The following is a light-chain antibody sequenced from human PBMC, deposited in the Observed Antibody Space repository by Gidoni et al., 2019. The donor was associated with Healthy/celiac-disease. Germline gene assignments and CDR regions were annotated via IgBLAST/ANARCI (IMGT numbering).Light chain of an antibody. CDR2: DAS. V-gene: IGKV3-11*01. Sequence: EIVLTQSPATLSLSPGERATLSCRASKSVSSYLAWYQQKPGQAPRLLIYDASNRATGIPARFSGSGSGPDFPLTISSLEPEDFAVYYCQQRSNWPLTFGGXTKVEIK. J-gene: IGKJ4*01. CDR3: QQRSNWPLT. CDR1: KSVSSY.